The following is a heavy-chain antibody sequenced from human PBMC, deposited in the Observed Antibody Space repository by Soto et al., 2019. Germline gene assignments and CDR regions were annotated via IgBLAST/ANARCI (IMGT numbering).Heavy chain of an antibody. CDR3: TTGSVGGV. CDR2: IKTRSEGEAT. D-gene: IGHD2-15*01. J-gene: IGHJ6*02. CDR1: DFSISNAW. V-gene: IGHV3-15*07. Sequence: EVQLVESGGGLVKPGGSLRLSCAASDFSISNAWMNWVRQAPGKGLEWVGRIKTRSEGEATDYAAPLKDRFTISRDDSKNTLFLQMNSLKTEDTAIYYCTTGSVGGVWGQGATVIVSS.